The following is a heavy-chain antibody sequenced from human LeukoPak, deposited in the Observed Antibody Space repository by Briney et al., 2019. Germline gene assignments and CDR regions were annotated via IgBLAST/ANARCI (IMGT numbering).Heavy chain of an antibody. D-gene: IGHD6-19*01. CDR3: ARPAYSSGWQGYYYYMDV. Sequence: SVKVSCKASGGTFSSYAISWVRQAPGQGLEWMGGIIPIFGTANYAQKLQGRVTITADKSTSTAYMELSSLRSEDTAVYYCARPAYSSGWQGYYYYMDVWGKGTTVTVSS. CDR1: GGTFSSYA. V-gene: IGHV1-69*06. J-gene: IGHJ6*03. CDR2: IIPIFGTA.